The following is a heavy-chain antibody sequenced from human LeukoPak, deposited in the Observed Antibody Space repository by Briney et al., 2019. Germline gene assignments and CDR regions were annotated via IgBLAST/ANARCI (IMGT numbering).Heavy chain of an antibody. CDR1: RFTFNNYV. D-gene: IGHD6-13*01. CDR2: ITGDGLTT. J-gene: IGHJ5*02. CDR3: ARFGIAARGWFDP. Sequence: GGSLRLSCAASRFTFNNYVMTWVRQPPGKGLEWVSAITGDGLTTSHADSVKGRFTISRDNSRNTLYLQMKSLRAEDTAVYYCARFGIAARGWFDPWGQGTLVTVSS. V-gene: IGHV3-23*01.